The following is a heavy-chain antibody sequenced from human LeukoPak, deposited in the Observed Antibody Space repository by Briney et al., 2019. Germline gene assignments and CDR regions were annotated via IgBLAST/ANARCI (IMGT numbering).Heavy chain of an antibody. D-gene: IGHD2-2*01. Sequence: PSETLSLTCTVSGGSISSGSYYWSWIRQPAGKGLEWIGRIYTSGSTNYNPSLKSRVTISVDTSKNQFSLKLSSVTAADTAVYYCAREKLGYCSSTSCLRYYYYYYMDVWGKGTTVTISS. V-gene: IGHV4-61*02. CDR2: IYTSGST. J-gene: IGHJ6*03. CDR3: AREKLGYCSSTSCLRYYYYYYMDV. CDR1: GGSISSGSYY.